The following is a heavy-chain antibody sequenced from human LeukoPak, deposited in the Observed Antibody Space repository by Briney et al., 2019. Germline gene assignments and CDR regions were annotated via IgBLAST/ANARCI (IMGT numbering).Heavy chain of an antibody. V-gene: IGHV4-39*01. CDR1: GGSIYSSSYF. Sequence: SETLSLNCTVSGGSIYSSSYFWRWIRQPPGRGLEWIGSIYYSGSTFYNPSLKCRVTISVDTSKNQSSLKLSSVTAADTAVYYCARITIPYYYDSSGYYPTDYWGQGTLVTVSS. J-gene: IGHJ4*02. D-gene: IGHD3-22*01. CDR2: IYYSGST. CDR3: ARITIPYYYDSSGYYPTDY.